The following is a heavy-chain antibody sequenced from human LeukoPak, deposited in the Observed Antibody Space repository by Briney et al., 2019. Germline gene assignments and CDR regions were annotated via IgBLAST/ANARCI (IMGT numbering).Heavy chain of an antibody. CDR3: ARPPTKVGPPPFDY. D-gene: IGHD1-26*01. V-gene: IGHV1-46*01. Sequence: ASVKVSCKASGYTFTSYYMHWVRQAPGQGVEGMGIINPSGGSTSYAQKCQGRVTMTRDMSTSTVYMELSSLRSEDPAVYYCARPPTKVGPPPFDYWGQGTLVTVSS. CDR1: GYTFTSYY. CDR2: INPSGGST. J-gene: IGHJ4*02.